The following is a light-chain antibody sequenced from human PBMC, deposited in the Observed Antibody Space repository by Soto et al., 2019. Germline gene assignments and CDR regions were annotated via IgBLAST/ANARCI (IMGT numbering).Light chain of an antibody. CDR3: QSYDRSLSGSWV. CDR2: RNT. J-gene: IGLJ3*02. CDR1: SSNIGAAFD. Sequence: QSVLTQPPSVSGAPGQKVTISCTGSSSNIGAAFDVHWYQQLPGTAPKLLIYRNTNRPSGVPDRFSGSKSGASAPLAITGLQAEDEGDYYCQSYDRSLSGSWVFGGGTKLTVL. V-gene: IGLV1-40*01.